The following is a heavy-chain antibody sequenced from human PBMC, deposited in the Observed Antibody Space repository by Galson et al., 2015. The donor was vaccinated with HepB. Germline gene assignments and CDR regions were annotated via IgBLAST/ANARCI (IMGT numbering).Heavy chain of an antibody. V-gene: IGHV1-3*01. J-gene: IGHJ4*02. D-gene: IGHD3-3*01. CDR2: INAGNGNT. CDR1: GYTFTSYA. Sequence: SVKVSCKASGYTFTSYAMHWVRQAPGQRLEWMGWINAGNGNTKYSQKFQGRVTITRDTSTSTAYMELSSLRSEDTAVYYCARDQHRLTYYDFWSGHGGLDYWGQGTLVTVSS. CDR3: ARDQHRLTYYDFWSGHGGLDY.